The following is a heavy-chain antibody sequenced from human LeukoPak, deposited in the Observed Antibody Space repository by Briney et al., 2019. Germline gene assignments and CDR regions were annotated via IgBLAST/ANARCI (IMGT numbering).Heavy chain of an antibody. J-gene: IGHJ4*02. V-gene: IGHV1-69*13. CDR1: GGTFSSYA. CDR3: ARDRISGWYSDY. CDR2: IIPIFGTA. Sequence: SVKVSCKASGGTFSSYAISWVRQAPGQGLEWMGGIIPIFGTANYAQKFQGRATITADESTSTAYMELSSLRSEDTAAYYCARDRISGWYSDYWGQGTLVTVSS. D-gene: IGHD6-19*01.